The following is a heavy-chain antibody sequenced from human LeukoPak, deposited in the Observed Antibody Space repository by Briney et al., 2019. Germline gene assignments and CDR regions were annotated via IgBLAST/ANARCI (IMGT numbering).Heavy chain of an antibody. V-gene: IGHV3-48*03. CDR3: ARGYGDYDGDAFDI. CDR2: ISSSGSTI. J-gene: IGHJ3*02. CDR1: GFTFSSYE. D-gene: IGHD4-17*01. Sequence: GGSLRLSCAASGFTFSSYEMNWVRQAPGKGLEWVSYISSSGSTIHYADSVKGRFTISRDNAKNSLYLQMNSLRAEDTAVYYCARGYGDYDGDAFDIWGQGTMVTVSS.